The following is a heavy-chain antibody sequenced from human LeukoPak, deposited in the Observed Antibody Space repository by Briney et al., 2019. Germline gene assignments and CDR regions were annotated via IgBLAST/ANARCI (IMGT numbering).Heavy chain of an antibody. D-gene: IGHD5-24*01. V-gene: IGHV3-7*01. CDR1: GFTFISYW. J-gene: IGHJ4*02. Sequence: GGSLRLSCAASGFTFISYWMSWVRQAPGKGLEWVGNIKQDASEKYYVDSVNGRFTISRDNAKNSLYLQMNSLRAEDTAFYYCARDTLGSERWLHKWDGYYFDYWGQGTLVTVSS. CDR2: IKQDASEK. CDR3: ARDTLGSERWLHKWDGYYFDY.